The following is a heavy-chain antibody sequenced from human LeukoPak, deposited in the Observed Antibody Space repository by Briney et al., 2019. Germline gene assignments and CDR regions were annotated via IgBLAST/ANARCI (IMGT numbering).Heavy chain of an antibody. J-gene: IGHJ6*02. Sequence: SETLSLTCTVSGGSLSSYYWSWIRQPPGKGLEWIGYIYYSGSTNYNPSLKSRVTISVDTSKNQFSLKLSSVTAADTAVYYCARFEFRPGAPAYYYYGMDVWGQGTTVTVSS. CDR3: ARFEFRPGAPAYYYYGMDV. D-gene: IGHD6-6*01. V-gene: IGHV4-59*08. CDR2: IYYSGST. CDR1: GGSLSSYY.